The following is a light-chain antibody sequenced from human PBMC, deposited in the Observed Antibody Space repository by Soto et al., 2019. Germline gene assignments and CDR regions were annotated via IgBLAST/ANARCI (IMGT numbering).Light chain of an antibody. J-gene: IGKJ2*01. Sequence: EIVVPQSPPTLSLSPGERATLSCRASQTIDNTLAWYQRKPGQAPRLLIYDASTRATGVPARFSGSGSGTDFTLTISSLQSEDFAVYYCQHYNYWPYTFGQGTKVDIK. CDR3: QHYNYWPYT. CDR2: DAS. CDR1: QTIDNT. V-gene: IGKV3-15*01.